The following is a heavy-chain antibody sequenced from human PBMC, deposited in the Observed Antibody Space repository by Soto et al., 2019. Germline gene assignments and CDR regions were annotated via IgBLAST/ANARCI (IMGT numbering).Heavy chain of an antibody. V-gene: IGHV3-23*01. D-gene: IGHD3-10*01. J-gene: IGHJ4*02. CDR2: ISGSGGST. CDR1: GFTFSSYA. Sequence: GGSLRLSCAASGFTFSSYAMSWVRQAPGKGLEWVSAISGSGGSTYYADSVKGRFTISRDNSKNTLYLQMNSLRAEDTAVYYCAKDAPTGGRFGELLPVFYFDYWGQGTLVTVSS. CDR3: AKDAPTGGRFGELLPVFYFDY.